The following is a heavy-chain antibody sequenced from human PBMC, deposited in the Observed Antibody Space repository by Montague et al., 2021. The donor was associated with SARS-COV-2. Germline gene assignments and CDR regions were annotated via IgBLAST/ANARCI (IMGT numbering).Heavy chain of an antibody. D-gene: IGHD2/OR15-2a*01. CDR1: GFSLTNPGVC. V-gene: IGHV2-70*01. CDR3: ARTRLSVFDF. J-gene: IGHJ4*02. Sequence: PALVKPTQTLTLTCSFSGFSLTNPGVCVSWIRQPPGRALEWLALIDWDDDKHYSPSLGTRLTVTTDTSKNQVVLTMTNVDTADTATYYCARTRLSVFDFWGQGTLVTVSS. CDR2: IDWDDDK.